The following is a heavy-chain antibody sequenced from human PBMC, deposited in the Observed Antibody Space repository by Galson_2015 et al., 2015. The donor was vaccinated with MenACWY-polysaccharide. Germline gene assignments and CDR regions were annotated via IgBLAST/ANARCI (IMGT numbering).Heavy chain of an antibody. D-gene: IGHD2/OR15-2a*01. Sequence: SVKVSCKASGYKFTSYDINWVRQATGQGLEWMGWMNPNSGNTGYAQKFQGRVTMTSSTAMTTAYMELSSLRSEDTAVYYCARIISRKYTFADSCGQGTLVTVSS. CDR1: GYKFTSYD. J-gene: IGHJ4*02. CDR3: ARIISRKYTFADS. V-gene: IGHV1-8*01. CDR2: MNPNSGNT.